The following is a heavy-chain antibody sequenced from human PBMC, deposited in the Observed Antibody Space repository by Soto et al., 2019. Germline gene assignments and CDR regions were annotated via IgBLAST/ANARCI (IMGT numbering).Heavy chain of an antibody. V-gene: IGHV1-69*06. J-gene: IGHJ3*02. Sequence: QVQLEQSGAEVKKPGSSVKVSCKASGGTLSDHGVAWLRQAPGQGLEWMGGTIPVFNTAKYAQKFRGRVTVTADKFTNIAYMQLSRLRSEDTAFYFCARGVYGSGNYYTGPSAFDIWGQGTMVIVSS. D-gene: IGHD3-10*01. CDR2: TIPVFNTA. CDR3: ARGVYGSGNYYTGPSAFDI. CDR1: GGTLSDHG.